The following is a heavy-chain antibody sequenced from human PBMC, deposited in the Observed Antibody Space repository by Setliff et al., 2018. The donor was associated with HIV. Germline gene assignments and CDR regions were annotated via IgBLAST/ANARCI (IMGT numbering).Heavy chain of an antibody. CDR3: AKNARDYYYYYMDV. Sequence: GGSLRLSCAPSGFRFSDYTMTWVRQAPGKGLECVSGISGSGDTIYYADSVKGRFTISRDNAKSSLYLQMNSLRTEDTAVYYCAKNARDYYYYYMDVWGKGTTVTVSS. V-gene: IGHV3-23*01. CDR2: ISGSGDTI. J-gene: IGHJ6*03. CDR1: GFRFSDYT.